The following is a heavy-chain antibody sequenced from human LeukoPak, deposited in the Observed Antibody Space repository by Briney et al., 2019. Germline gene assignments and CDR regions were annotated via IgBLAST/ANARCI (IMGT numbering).Heavy chain of an antibody. V-gene: IGHV1-18*01. Sequence: ASVKVSCKASGYTFTSYGISWVRQAPEQGLEWMGWISAYNGNTNYAQKLQGRVTMTTDTSTSTAYMELRSLRSDDTAVYYCARDLVRYDFWSGYYNFDYWGQGTLVTVSS. CDR3: ARDLVRYDFWSGYYNFDY. CDR1: GYTFTSYG. CDR2: ISAYNGNT. J-gene: IGHJ4*02. D-gene: IGHD3-3*01.